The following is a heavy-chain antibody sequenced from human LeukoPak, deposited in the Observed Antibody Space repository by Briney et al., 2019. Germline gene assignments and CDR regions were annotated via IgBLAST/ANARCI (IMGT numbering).Heavy chain of an antibody. J-gene: IGHJ4*02. Sequence: PSETLSLTCAVYGGSFSGYYWSWIRQPPGKGLEWIGEINHSGSTNYNPSLKSRGTISVDTSKNQFSLKLSSVTAADTAVYYCASFGPVGYWGQGTLVTVSS. CDR2: INHSGST. D-gene: IGHD3-10*01. CDR3: ASFGPVGY. CDR1: GGSFSGYY. V-gene: IGHV4-34*01.